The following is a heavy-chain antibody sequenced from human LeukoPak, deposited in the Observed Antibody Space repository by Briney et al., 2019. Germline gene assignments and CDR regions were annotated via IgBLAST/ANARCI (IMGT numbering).Heavy chain of an antibody. CDR1: GGSFSDYY. D-gene: IGHD6-13*01. Sequence: PSETLSLTCAVYGGSFSDYYWSWIRQPPGKGLEWIGEINHSGSTNYNPSLKSRVTISVDTSKNQFSLKLSSVTAADTAVYYCARVDVGSSSWEALDYWGQGTLVTVSS. CDR2: INHSGST. J-gene: IGHJ4*02. V-gene: IGHV4-34*01. CDR3: ARVDVGSSSWEALDY.